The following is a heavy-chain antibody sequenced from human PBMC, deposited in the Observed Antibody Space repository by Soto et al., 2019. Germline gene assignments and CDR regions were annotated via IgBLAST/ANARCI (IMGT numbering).Heavy chain of an antibody. J-gene: IGHJ6*02. D-gene: IGHD6-13*01. CDR3: ARLIAKAVEDYGMDV. CDR2: IYYSGST. CDR1: GDSISSGDYY. V-gene: IGHV4-30-4*01. Sequence: TLSLTCTVSGDSISSGDYYWSWIRQPPGKGLEWIGYIYYSGSTYYNPSLKSRVTISVDTSKNQFSLKLVSVTAADPAVYYCARLIAKAVEDYGMDVWGQGTTVTVSS.